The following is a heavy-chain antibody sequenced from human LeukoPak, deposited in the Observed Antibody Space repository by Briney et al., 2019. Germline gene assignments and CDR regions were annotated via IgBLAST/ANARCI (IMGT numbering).Heavy chain of an antibody. CDR3: AKDPELRLGELSLFDY. CDR1: GFTFSSYA. Sequence: PGGSLRLSCAASGFTFSSYAMSWVRQAPGKGLEWVSAISGSGGSTYYADSVKGRFTISRDNSKNTLYLQMNSLRAEVTAVYYCAKDPELRLGELSLFDYWGQGTLVTVSS. J-gene: IGHJ4*02. CDR2: ISGSGGST. D-gene: IGHD3-16*02. V-gene: IGHV3-23*01.